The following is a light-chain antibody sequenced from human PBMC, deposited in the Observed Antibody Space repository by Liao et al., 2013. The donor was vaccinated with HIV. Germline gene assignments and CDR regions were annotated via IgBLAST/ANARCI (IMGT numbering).Light chain of an antibody. CDR1: KLGYKY. CDR3: QTWNRSTGI. CDR2: QDT. Sequence: SYDLTQAPSVSVSPGQTATITCSGDKLGYKYVSWYQQKSGQSPVLVIYQDTRRPSGIPERFSGANSGNTATLTISGTQAMDEADYYCQTWNRSTGIFGTGTTVTVL. J-gene: IGLJ1*01. V-gene: IGLV3-1*01.